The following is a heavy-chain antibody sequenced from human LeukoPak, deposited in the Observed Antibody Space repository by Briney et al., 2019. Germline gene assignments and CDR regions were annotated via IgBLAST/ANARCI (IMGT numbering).Heavy chain of an antibody. CDR3: AKPYYYGSRSYMDY. D-gene: IGHD3-10*01. V-gene: IGHV3-30*18. Sequence: GKSLRLSCAASGFTFSSYGMHWVRQAPGKGLEWVAVISYDGSNTYYADSVEGRFTISRDNSKNMLYLQMNSLRAEDTAVYYCAKPYYYGSRSYMDYWGQGTLVTVSS. CDR2: ISYDGSNT. J-gene: IGHJ4*02. CDR1: GFTFSSYG.